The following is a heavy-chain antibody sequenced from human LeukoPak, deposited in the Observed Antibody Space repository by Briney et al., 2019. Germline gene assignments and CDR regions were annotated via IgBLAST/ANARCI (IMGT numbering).Heavy chain of an antibody. Sequence: SETLSLTCTVSGGSISRSGYYWGWIRQTPGKGLEWIGSIYYSGSTYYKSSLKSRVTMSLDASKNQFSLELNSVTPADTAVYYCARGGNYWPQWWFDPWGRGTLVSVSS. D-gene: IGHD1-26*01. V-gene: IGHV4-39*07. J-gene: IGHJ5*02. CDR2: IYYSGST. CDR1: GGSISRSGYY. CDR3: ARGGNYWPQWWFDP.